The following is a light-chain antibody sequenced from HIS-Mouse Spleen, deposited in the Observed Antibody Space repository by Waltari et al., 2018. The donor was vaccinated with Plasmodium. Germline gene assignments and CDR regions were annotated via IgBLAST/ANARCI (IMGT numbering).Light chain of an antibody. J-gene: IGLJ3*02. CDR2: KDS. CDR3: QSADSSGTYWV. Sequence: SYELTQPPSVSVSPGQTARITCPGDALPKQYAYWYQQKPGQAPVLVIYKDSERPSGIPERISGSSSGTTVTLTISGVQAEDEADYYCQSADSSGTYWVFGGGTKLTVL. CDR1: ALPKQY. V-gene: IGLV3-25*03.